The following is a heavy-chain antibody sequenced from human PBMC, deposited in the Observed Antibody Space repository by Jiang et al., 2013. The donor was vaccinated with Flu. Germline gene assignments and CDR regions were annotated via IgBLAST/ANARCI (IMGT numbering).Heavy chain of an antibody. J-gene: IGHJ6*02. D-gene: IGHD3-16*02. V-gene: IGHV1-3*01. CDR1: GYTFTSYA. CDR2: INAGNGNT. Sequence: SGAEVKKPGASVKVSCKASGYTFTSYAVHWVRQAPGQRLEWMGWINAGNGNTKYSQKFQGRVTITRDTSATTAYMELSSLRSDDTAVYYCARDLIGQFYVNPYRHGMDAWGQGTTVNVSS. CDR3: ARDLIGQFYVNPYRHGMDA.